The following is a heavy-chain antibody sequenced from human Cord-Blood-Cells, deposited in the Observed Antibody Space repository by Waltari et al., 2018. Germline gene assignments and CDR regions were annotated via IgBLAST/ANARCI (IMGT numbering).Heavy chain of an antibody. CDR1: GYRFTSSW. CDR3: ATLSDYGGNFDY. Sequence: VPLVQSGAEVKKPGESLKISCQGSGYRFTSSWNGWVRQMPGKGLEWMGIIYPCDSDTRYSPSFQGQVTISADKSISTAYLQWSSLKASDTAMYYCATLSDYGGNFDYWGQGTLVTVSS. V-gene: IGHV5-51*03. J-gene: IGHJ4*02. D-gene: IGHD4-17*01. CDR2: IYPCDSDT.